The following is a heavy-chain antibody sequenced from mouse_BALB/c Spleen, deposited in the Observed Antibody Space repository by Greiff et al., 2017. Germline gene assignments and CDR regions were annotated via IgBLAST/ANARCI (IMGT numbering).Heavy chain of an antibody. CDR1: GFTFSSFG. CDR3: ARHGISMDY. CDR2: ISSGSSTI. Sequence: EVKLVESGGGLVQPGGSRKLSCAASGFTFSSFGMHWVRQAPEKGLEWVAYISSGSSTIYYADTVKGRFTISRDNPKNTLFLQMTSLRSEDTAMYYCARHGISMDYWGKGTSVTVSS. J-gene: IGHJ4*01. V-gene: IGHV5-17*02. D-gene: IGHD1-2*01.